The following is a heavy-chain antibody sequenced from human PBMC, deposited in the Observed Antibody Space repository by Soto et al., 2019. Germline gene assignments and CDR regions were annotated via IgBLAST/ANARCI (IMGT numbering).Heavy chain of an antibody. Sequence: GGSLRLSCAASGFTFSSYSMNWVRQAPGKGLEWVSSISSSSSYIYYADSVKGRFTISRDNAKNSLYLQMNSLRAEGTAVYYCARDHRNPYFDYWGQGTLVTVSS. CDR1: GFTFSSYS. J-gene: IGHJ4*02. V-gene: IGHV3-21*01. CDR2: ISSSSSYI. CDR3: ARDHRNPYFDY.